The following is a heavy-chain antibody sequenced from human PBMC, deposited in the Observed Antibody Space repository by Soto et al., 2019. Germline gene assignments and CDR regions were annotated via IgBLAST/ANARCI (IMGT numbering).Heavy chain of an antibody. CDR1: GGSISSGGYY. J-gene: IGHJ6*03. D-gene: IGHD6-25*01. CDR3: ARGERQRRNYYYYYYMDV. CDR2: IYYSGST. Sequence: QVQLQESGPGLVKPSQTLSLTCTVSGGSISSGGYYWSWIRQHPGKGLEWIGYIYYSGSTYYNPSFKSRVNISVDKSKNQLSLKLSSVTAADTAVYYCARGERQRRNYYYYYYMDVWGKGTTVTVSS. V-gene: IGHV4-31*03.